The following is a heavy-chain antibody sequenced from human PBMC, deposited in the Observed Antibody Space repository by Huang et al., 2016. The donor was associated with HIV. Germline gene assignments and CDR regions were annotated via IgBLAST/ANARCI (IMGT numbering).Heavy chain of an antibody. V-gene: IGHV4-61*01. J-gene: IGHJ4*02. CDR1: GGSVSSDATYY. Sequence: QVQLQESGPGLVKPSETLSLTCTVSGGSVSSDATYYWSWIRQPPGKGLEWIGYFYYSGSTNYNPPLKSRVTISVNTSKNQFSLKLTSVTAADTAVYYCARGAFLDFWGQGTLVTVSS. CDR2: FYYSGST. CDR3: ARGAFLDF. D-gene: IGHD3-3*01.